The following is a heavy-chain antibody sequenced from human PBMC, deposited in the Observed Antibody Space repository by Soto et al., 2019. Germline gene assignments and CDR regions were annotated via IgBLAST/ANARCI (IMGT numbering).Heavy chain of an antibody. D-gene: IGHD2-15*01. Sequence: SVKGSWKASGYTFANHYMHWIQQAPGQGLEWMGRINPSGGSTSYGQKFQGIVTITRDTSTSTVYMELSSLRSEDTAVYYCARAPYCSGGSCYWSPFQHWGQGTLVTVS. CDR3: ARAPYCSGGSCYWSPFQH. CDR1: GYTFANHY. J-gene: IGHJ1*01. V-gene: IGHV1-46*03. CDR2: INPSGGST.